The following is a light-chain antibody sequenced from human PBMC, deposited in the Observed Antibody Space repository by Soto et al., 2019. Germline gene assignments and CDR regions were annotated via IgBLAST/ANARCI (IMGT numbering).Light chain of an antibody. V-gene: IGKV1-12*01. CDR2: VAS. CDR1: QGISSS. Sequence: DIQMTQSPSSVSASVGDRVTITCRASQGISSSLAWYQQKPGKGPNLLMYVASTLQRGAPSRFSGSGSGTDYTLTISSLHPEDFATYYRQQANSSPVTFGQGTRLDIK. CDR3: QQANSSPVT. J-gene: IGKJ5*01.